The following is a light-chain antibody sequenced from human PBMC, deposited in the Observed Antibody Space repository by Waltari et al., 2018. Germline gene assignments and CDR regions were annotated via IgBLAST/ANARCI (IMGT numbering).Light chain of an antibody. CDR2: GNN. CDR3: QSYDRSLSVV. J-gene: IGLJ2*01. CDR1: GSNIGAGYD. Sequence: QSALTQPPSVSGAPGPRITISCTGSGSNIGAGYDVHWYQQFPGTAPKLLLSGNNNRPSGVPDRCFGSKTGTSASLAITGLQAEDEADYYCQSYDRSLSVVFGGGTKLTVL. V-gene: IGLV1-40*01.